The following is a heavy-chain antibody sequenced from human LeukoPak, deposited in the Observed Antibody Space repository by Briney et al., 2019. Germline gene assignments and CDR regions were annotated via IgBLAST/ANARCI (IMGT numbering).Heavy chain of an antibody. CDR3: AKDQGGGLRYFDWFYFDY. CDR1: GFTFSSYG. V-gene: IGHV3-30*18. J-gene: IGHJ4*02. CDR2: ISYDGSNK. D-gene: IGHD3-9*01. Sequence: GGSLRLSCAASGFTFSSYGMHWVRQAPGKGLKWVAVISYDGSNKYYADSVKGRFTISRDNSKNTLYLQMNSLRAEDTAVYYCAKDQGGGLRYFDWFYFDYWGQGTLVTVSS.